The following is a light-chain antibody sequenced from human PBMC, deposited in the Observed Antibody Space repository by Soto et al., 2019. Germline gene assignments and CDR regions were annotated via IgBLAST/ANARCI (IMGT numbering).Light chain of an antibody. CDR2: DAS. V-gene: IGKV1-5*01. Sequence: DIQMTQSPSTLSASVGDRVTITCRASQSISSWLAWYQQKPGKAPKLLIYDASSLESGVPSRFSGSGSGTXXXXXXXXLQPDDFATYYCQQYNSPSWTFGQGTKVEIK. J-gene: IGKJ1*01. CDR3: QQYNSPSWT. CDR1: QSISSW.